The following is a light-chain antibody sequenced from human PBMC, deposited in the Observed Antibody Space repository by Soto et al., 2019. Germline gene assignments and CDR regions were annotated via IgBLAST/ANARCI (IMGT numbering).Light chain of an antibody. CDR2: EGS. J-gene: IGLJ1*01. Sequence: QSALTQPASVSGSPGQSITISCIGIISDVGNYHLVSWYQQHPGKAPKLMIYEGSKRPSGVSNRFSGSKSGNTASLAITGLQAEDEADYYCQSYDSSLSGYVFGTGTKLTVL. CDR1: ISDVGNYHL. CDR3: QSYDSSLSGYV. V-gene: IGLV2-14*02.